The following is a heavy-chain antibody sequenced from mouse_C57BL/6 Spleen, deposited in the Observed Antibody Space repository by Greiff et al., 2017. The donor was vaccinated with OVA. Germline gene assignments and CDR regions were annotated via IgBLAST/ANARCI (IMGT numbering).Heavy chain of an antibody. CDR3: ARPDYYGSRYGYFDV. CDR2: ISYDGSN. D-gene: IGHD1-1*01. V-gene: IGHV3-6*01. CDR1: GYSITSGYY. Sequence: EVQLQQSGPGLVKPSQSLSLTCSVTGYSITSGYYWNWIRQFPGNKLEWMGYISYDGSNNYNPSLKNRISITRATSKNQFFLKLNSVTTEDTATYYCARPDYYGSRYGYFDVWGTGTTVTVSS. J-gene: IGHJ1*03.